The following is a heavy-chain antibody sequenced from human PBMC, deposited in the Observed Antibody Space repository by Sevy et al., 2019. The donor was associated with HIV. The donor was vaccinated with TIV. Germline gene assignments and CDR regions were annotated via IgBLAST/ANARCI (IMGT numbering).Heavy chain of an antibody. CDR2: ISAYISTT. J-gene: IGHJ4*02. Sequence: ASVKVSCTASGYTFTTYGISWVRQAPGQGLEWMGWISAYISTTQYAQKFQGRVTMTTDTSTNTAYMDVRSLTSDDTAVYFCARDSPYYNGAGSPGTLFDVWCQGTLVTVSS. V-gene: IGHV1-18*01. CDR3: ARDSPYYNGAGSPGTLFDV. CDR1: GYTFTTYG. D-gene: IGHD3-10*01.